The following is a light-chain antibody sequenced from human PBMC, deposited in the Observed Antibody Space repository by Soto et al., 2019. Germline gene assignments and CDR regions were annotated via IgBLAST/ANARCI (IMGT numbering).Light chain of an antibody. CDR3: QQYGSPPIT. CDR2: GAS. Sequence: EIVLTQSPGTLSLSPGDRATLSCRASQSVSSNFLAWYQQTPGRAPRLLIYGASSRATGIPDRFSGGGSGTDFILTVSRLEPEDFAVYYCQQYGSPPITFGQGTRLEIK. CDR1: QSVSSNF. J-gene: IGKJ5*01. V-gene: IGKV3-20*01.